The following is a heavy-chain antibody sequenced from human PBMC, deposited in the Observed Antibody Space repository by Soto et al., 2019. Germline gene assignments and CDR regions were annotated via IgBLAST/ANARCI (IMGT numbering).Heavy chain of an antibody. V-gene: IGHV1-46*01. CDR1: GYTSTSYY. J-gene: IGHJ3*02. Sequence: GASVKVSCKASGYTSTSYYMHWVRQAPGQGLEWMGIINPSGGSTSYAQKFQGRVTMTRDTSTSTVYMELSSLRSEDTAVYYCAMDIGEYSRWYAALDIWGQGTMGTVSS. D-gene: IGHD6-6*01. CDR2: INPSGGST. CDR3: AMDIGEYSRWYAALDI.